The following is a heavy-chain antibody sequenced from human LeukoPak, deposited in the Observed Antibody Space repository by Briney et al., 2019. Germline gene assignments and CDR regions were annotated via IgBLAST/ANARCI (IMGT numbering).Heavy chain of an antibody. J-gene: IGHJ5*02. CDR3: ATDRAWFDP. Sequence: PGGSLTPSCAASGITFSTAWMSWLRQAPGKGLEWVGRIKSKIGGATADYAAPVKDRFTISRDDSKNTLYLQMNSLKTEDAAVYYCATDRAWFDPWGQGTLVTVSS. D-gene: IGHD3-10*01. CDR2: IKSKIGGATA. V-gene: IGHV3-15*01. CDR1: GITFSTAW.